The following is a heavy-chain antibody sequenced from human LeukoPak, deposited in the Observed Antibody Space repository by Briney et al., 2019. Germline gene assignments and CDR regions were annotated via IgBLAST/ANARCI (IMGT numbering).Heavy chain of an antibody. CDR1: GGSISSSNW. CDR2: IYHSGST. J-gene: IGHJ6*03. Sequence: PSETLSLTCAVSGGSISSSNWWSWVRQPPGKGLEWIGEIYHSGSTNHNPSLKSRVTISVDKSKNQFSLKLGSVTAADTAVYYCARAQAYYHYMDVWGKGTTVTVSS. V-gene: IGHV4-4*02. CDR3: ARAQAYYHYMDV.